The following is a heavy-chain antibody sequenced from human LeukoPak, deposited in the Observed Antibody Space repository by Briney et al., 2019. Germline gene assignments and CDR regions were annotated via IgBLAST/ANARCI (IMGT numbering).Heavy chain of an antibody. CDR1: GFIFSDFG. J-gene: IGHJ4*02. Sequence: GGSLRLSCVASGFIFSDFGMNWVRQVPGKGLEWVAFISSRGTSTFYAESVKGRFTISRDTAKKSLDLQITSLRVEDTAAYYWVRRTDCSATTCYPLSAFDHWGQGTLITVSS. D-gene: IGHD2-2*01. CDR2: ISSRGTST. V-gene: IGHV3-21*04. CDR3: VRRTDCSATTCYPLSAFDH.